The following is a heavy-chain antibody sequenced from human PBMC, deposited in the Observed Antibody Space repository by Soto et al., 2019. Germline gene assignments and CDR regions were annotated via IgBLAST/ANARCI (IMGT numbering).Heavy chain of an antibody. V-gene: IGHV3-9*01. Sequence: SLSLTCAASGFSFGGYAMHWGRQAPGKGLEWVSGISSNSGSIGYADSVKGRFTISRDNSKNTLYLHMNSLRAEDTAVSYCAKGGYYYDSSGYFFYWGQGTLVTVSS. D-gene: IGHD3-22*01. J-gene: IGHJ4*02. CDR2: ISSNSGSI. CDR1: GFSFGGYA. CDR3: AKGGYYYDSSGYFFY.